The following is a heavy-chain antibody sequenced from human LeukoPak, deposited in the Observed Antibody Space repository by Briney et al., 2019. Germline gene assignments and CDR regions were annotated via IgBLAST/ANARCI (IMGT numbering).Heavy chain of an antibody. CDR1: GYSFTSYW. Sequence: GESLKISCRGSGYSFTSYWIGWVRQMPGKGLEWMGIIYPGDSDTRYSPSFQGQVTISADKSISTAYLQWSSLKASDTAMYYCAKSGIEYSSSSDPGYYYYYMDVWGKGTTVTVSS. J-gene: IGHJ6*03. V-gene: IGHV5-51*01. D-gene: IGHD6-6*01. CDR2: IYPGDSDT. CDR3: AKSGIEYSSSSDPGYYYYYMDV.